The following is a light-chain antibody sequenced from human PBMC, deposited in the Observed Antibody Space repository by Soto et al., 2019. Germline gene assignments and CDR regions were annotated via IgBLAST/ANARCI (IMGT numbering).Light chain of an antibody. CDR2: LAS. Sequence: DIQMTQSPSSLSASVGDRVTITCRASQGISDFLAWYQQKPRKAPQLLIYLASTLQSGVPSRFSGRGSGTDFTLTISSLQPEDVAIYYCQKYNSDPPTFGQGTKVEIK. J-gene: IGKJ1*01. CDR3: QKYNSDPPT. CDR1: QGISDF. V-gene: IGKV1-27*01.